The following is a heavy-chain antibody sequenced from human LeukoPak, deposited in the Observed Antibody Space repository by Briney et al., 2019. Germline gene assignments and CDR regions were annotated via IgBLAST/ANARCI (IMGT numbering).Heavy chain of an antibody. Sequence: PSETLSLTCTVSGGSINSSNHYWGWIRQPPGKGLEWIGSIYYSGNTYYNPSLKSRVTISVDTSKNQFSLKLSSVTAADTAVYYCARSGYYSFYYYMDVWGKGTTVTVSS. CDR1: GGSINSSNHY. J-gene: IGHJ6*03. CDR2: IYYSGNT. V-gene: IGHV4-39*07. D-gene: IGHD3-3*01. CDR3: ARSGYYSFYYYMDV.